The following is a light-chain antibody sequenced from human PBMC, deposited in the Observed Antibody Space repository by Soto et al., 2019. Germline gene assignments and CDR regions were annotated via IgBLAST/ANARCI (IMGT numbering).Light chain of an antibody. CDR3: QKYNTVPFT. CDR2: AAS. CDR1: QGIGIH. J-gene: IGKJ3*01. V-gene: IGKV1-27*01. Sequence: DIQMTQSPSPLSAFVGDRVTITCRASQGIGIHLAWYQQKPGKVPRLLIYAASTLQSGVPSRFSGSGSGTYFTLTISSLQPEDGATYYCQKYNTVPFTFGPGTKVDIK.